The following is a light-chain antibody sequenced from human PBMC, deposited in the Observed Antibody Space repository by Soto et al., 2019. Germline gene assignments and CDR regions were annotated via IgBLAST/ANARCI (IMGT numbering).Light chain of an antibody. CDR2: DAS. V-gene: IGKV3-11*01. CDR3: QQRGFWPPLT. J-gene: IGKJ4*01. CDR1: QSVDSF. Sequence: EIVLTQSTATLSLSTGERATLSCRTSQSVDSFLAWYQQKPGQAPRLLIYDASIRATCIPARFSGTGSGTDFTLTISSLEPEDFAVYYCQQRGFWPPLTFGGGTKVEIK.